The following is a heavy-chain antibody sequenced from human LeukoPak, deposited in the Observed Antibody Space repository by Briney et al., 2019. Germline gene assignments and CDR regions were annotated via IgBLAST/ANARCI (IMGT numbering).Heavy chain of an antibody. CDR3: ATVIAVPDAFDI. CDR2: FDPEDGET. J-gene: IGHJ3*02. CDR1: GYTLTELS. D-gene: IGHD6-19*01. V-gene: IGHV1-24*01. Sequence: ASVKVSCKVSGYTLTELSMHWVRQAPGKGLEWMGGFDPEDGETIYAQKFQGRVTMTEDTSTDTAYMELSSLRSEDTAVYYCATVIAVPDAFDIWGQGTMVTVSS.